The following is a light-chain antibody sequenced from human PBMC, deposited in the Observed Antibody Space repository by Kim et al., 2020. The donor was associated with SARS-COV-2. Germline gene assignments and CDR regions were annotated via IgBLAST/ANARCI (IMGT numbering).Light chain of an antibody. J-gene: IGLJ2*01. V-gene: IGLV3-1*01. CDR2: QDS. CDR1: KLGDKY. CDR3: QAWDSSTVV. Sequence: SVSPGQTASITCSGDKLGDKYAFWYQQQPGQSPVLVIYQDSKRPSGIPERFSGSNSGNTATLNISGTQAMDEADYYCQAWDSSTVVFGGWTQLTVL.